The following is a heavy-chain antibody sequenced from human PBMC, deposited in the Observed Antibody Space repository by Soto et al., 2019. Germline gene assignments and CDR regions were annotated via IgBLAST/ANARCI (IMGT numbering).Heavy chain of an antibody. V-gene: IGHV3-23*01. CDR3: AKQRGRNQRGQLWSYYYYGMDV. Sequence: PGGSLRLSCAASGFTFSSYAMSWVRQAPGKGLEWVSAISGSGGSTYYADSVKGRFTISRDNSKNTLYLQMNSLRAEDTAVYYCAKQRGRNQRGQLWSYYYYGMDVWGQGTTVTVSS. CDR2: ISGSGGST. J-gene: IGHJ6*02. D-gene: IGHD5-18*01. CDR1: GFTFSSYA.